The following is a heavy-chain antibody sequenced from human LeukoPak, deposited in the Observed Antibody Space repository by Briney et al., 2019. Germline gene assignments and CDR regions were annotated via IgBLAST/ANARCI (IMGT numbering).Heavy chain of an antibody. CDR2: ISYDGANK. Sequence: GGSLRLSCAASGFSFSSYGMHWVRQAPGKGLEWVAVISYDGANKYYADSVKGRFTISRDNSKDTLYLQMNSLRAEDTAVYYCAGSVVRGVIAPYYYYSMDVWGPGTTVTVSS. J-gene: IGHJ6*02. D-gene: IGHD3-10*01. V-gene: IGHV3-30*03. CDR1: GFSFSSYG. CDR3: AGSVVRGVIAPYYYYSMDV.